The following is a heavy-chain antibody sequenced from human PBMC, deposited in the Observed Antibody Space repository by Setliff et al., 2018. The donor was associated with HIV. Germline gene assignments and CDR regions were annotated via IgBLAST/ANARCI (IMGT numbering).Heavy chain of an antibody. V-gene: IGHV1-69*13. CDR3: ARDAACPQGICYTGYFDL. CDR2: IIPIFGSA. D-gene: IGHD2-8*01. Sequence: SVKVSCKASGYTFTGYYVHWVRQAPGQGLEWMGGIIPIFGSANYPQRFQGRVTMTADESMTTAYMELNSLRSDDTAVYFCARDAACPQGICYTGYFDLWGRGTLVTVSS. CDR1: GYTFTGYY. J-gene: IGHJ2*01.